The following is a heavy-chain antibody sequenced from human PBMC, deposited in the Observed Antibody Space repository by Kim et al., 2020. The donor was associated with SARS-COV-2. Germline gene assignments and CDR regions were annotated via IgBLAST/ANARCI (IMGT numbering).Heavy chain of an antibody. CDR3: ARGKCSSWPSDAFDI. V-gene: IGHV3-30*01. D-gene: IGHD6-13*01. J-gene: IGHJ3*02. Sequence: DAVESRFTISGDNSKNTLYLQMNSLRAEDTAMCYCARGKCSSWPSDAFDIWGQGTMVTVSS.